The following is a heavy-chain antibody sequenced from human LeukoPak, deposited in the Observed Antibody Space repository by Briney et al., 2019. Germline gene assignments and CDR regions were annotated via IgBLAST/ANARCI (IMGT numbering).Heavy chain of an antibody. CDR3: TKGGDYDFWSGYYQNTGFDY. D-gene: IGHD3-3*01. J-gene: IGHJ4*02. V-gene: IGHV3-23*01. CDR2: ISGGGGST. Sequence: GGSLRLSCAASGFTFSSYGMHWVRQAPGKGLEWVSAISGGGGSTYYADSVKGRFTISRDNSKNTLYLQMNSLRAEDTAVYYCTKGGDYDFWSGYYQNTGFDYWGQGTLVTVSS. CDR1: GFTFSSYG.